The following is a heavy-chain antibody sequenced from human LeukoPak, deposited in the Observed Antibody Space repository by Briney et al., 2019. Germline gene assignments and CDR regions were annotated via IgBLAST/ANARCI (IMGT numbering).Heavy chain of an antibody. V-gene: IGHV7-4-1*02. CDR1: GYTFTSYA. CDR3: ARDEVVVVPAARGYYYYGMDV. CDR2: INTNTGNP. J-gene: IGHJ6*02. Sequence: GASVKVSCKASGYTFTSYAMNWVRQAPGQGLEWMGWINTNTGNPTYAQGFTGRFVFSLDTSVSTAYLQISSLKAEDTAVYYCARDEVVVVPAARGYYYYGMDVWGQGTTVTVSS. D-gene: IGHD2-2*01.